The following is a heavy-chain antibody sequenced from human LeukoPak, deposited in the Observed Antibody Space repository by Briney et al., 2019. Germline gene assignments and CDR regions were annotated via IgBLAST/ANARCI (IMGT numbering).Heavy chain of an antibody. Sequence: GGSLRLSCAASGFTFSSYAMHWVRQAPGKGLEWVAVISYDGSNKYYADSVKGRFTISRDNAKNSLYLQMNSLRAEDMALYYCAKDMGSGYSGYPFDYWGQGTLVTVSS. J-gene: IGHJ4*02. CDR3: AKDMGSGYSGYPFDY. CDR2: ISYDGSNK. V-gene: IGHV3-30*04. CDR1: GFTFSSYA. D-gene: IGHD5-12*01.